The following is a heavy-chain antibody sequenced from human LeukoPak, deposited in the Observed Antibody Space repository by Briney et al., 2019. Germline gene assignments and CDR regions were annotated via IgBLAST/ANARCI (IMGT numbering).Heavy chain of an antibody. J-gene: IGHJ4*02. CDR3: ASDLYDYVWGSYRYKPLDY. Sequence: PGGSLRLSCAASGFTFSSYSMNWVRQAPGKGLGWVSSISSSGSYIYYADSVKGRFTISRDNAKNSLYLQMNSLRAEDTAVYYCASDLYDYVWGSYRYKPLDYWGQGTLVTVSS. D-gene: IGHD3-16*02. CDR2: ISSSGSYI. CDR1: GFTFSSYS. V-gene: IGHV3-21*01.